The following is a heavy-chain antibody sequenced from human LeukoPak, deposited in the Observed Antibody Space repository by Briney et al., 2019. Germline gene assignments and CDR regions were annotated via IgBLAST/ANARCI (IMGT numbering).Heavy chain of an antibody. CDR3: ARGLGIFWVDY. V-gene: IGHV3-21*01. J-gene: IGHJ4*02. Sequence: GXLRLSRAASGFTFSSYSMNWVGQAPGKGLEGVSSISSSSSYIYYADSVKGGFTISRDNDKNSLYLQMNSLRAEDTAVYYCARGLGIFWVDYWGQGTLVTVSS. CDR1: GFTFSSYS. CDR2: ISSSSSYI. D-gene: IGHD7-27*01.